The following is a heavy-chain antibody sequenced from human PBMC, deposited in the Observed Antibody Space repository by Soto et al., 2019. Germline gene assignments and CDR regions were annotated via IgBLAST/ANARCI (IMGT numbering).Heavy chain of an antibody. CDR1: GYAFTSYG. V-gene: IGHV1-18*01. J-gene: IGHJ4*02. CDR3: ARESPPADH. Sequence: QVQLVQSGAEVKKPGASVKVSCKASGYAFTSYGISWVRQAPGQGLALMGWISAYNGNTNYAQKVQGRVTMTTDAATSTAYRALRSLRYHATAMYYCARESPPADHGGQGTLVTVSS. CDR2: ISAYNGNT.